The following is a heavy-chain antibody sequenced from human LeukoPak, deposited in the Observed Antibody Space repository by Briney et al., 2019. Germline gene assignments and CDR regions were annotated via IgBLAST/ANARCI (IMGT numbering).Heavy chain of an antibody. D-gene: IGHD3-10*01. Sequence: SETLSLTCTVSGGSISLSNYYWGWVRQPPGKGLEWIGSIYYSGSTYFNPSLKSRVTISEHTSENQFSLELNSVTAADTAMYYCARVSGNYYQIDYWGQGTLVTVSS. CDR3: ARVSGNYYQIDY. J-gene: IGHJ4*02. CDR1: GGSISLSNYY. V-gene: IGHV4-39*01. CDR2: IYYSGST.